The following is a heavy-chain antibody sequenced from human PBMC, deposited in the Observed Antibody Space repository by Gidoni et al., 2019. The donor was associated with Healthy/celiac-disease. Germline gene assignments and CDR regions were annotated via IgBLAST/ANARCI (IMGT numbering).Heavy chain of an antibody. V-gene: IGHV3-7*01. CDR2: IKQDGSEK. CDR3: AVVVAATPRNWLDP. Sequence: EVQLAESGGGLVQLGGSLRLSCAAAGFTFSSYWMSWVSQAPGKGLEWVANIKQDGSEKYYVDSVKGRFTISRDNAKNSLYLQMNSLRAEDTAVYYCAVVVAATPRNWLDPWGQGTLVTVSS. J-gene: IGHJ5*02. D-gene: IGHD2-15*01. CDR1: GFTFSSYW.